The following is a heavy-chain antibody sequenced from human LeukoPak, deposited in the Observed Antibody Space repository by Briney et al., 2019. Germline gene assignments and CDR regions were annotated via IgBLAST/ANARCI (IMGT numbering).Heavy chain of an antibody. Sequence: GESLKISCKASGYNFPGDWIGWVRQVSGKGLEWMGIIYPDDSDTRYSPSFQGQVTISADKSVSTAYLQWGSLKASDTAMYYCARALYYGSGSYLDYWGQGTLVTVSS. CDR3: ARALYYGSGSYLDY. CDR1: GYNFPGDW. V-gene: IGHV5-51*01. J-gene: IGHJ4*02. CDR2: IYPDDSDT. D-gene: IGHD3-10*01.